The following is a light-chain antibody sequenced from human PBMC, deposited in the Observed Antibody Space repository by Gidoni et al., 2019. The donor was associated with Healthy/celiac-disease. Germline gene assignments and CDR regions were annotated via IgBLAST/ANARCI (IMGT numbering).Light chain of an antibody. CDR1: NIGSKS. Sequence: SYVLTQPPSVSVAPGKTARLTCGGNNIGSKSVHWYQQKPGQAPVLVIDYDSDRPSGIPERFSGSNSGNTATLTISRVEAGDEADYYCQVWDSSSDHLAVFGGGTQLTVL. V-gene: IGLV3-21*04. CDR2: YDS. J-gene: IGLJ7*01. CDR3: QVWDSSSDHLAV.